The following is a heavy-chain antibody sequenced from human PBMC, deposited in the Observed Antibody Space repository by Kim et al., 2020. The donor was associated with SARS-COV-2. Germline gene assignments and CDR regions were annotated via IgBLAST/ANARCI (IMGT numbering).Heavy chain of an antibody. CDR3: TRDSHEAVAGPYYFDY. V-gene: IGHV3-49*04. D-gene: IGHD6-19*01. Sequence: GGSLRLSCTASGFTFGDYAMSWVRQAPGKGLEWVGFIRSKAYGGTTEYAASVKGRFTISRDDSKSIAYLQMNSLKTEDTAVYYCTRDSHEAVAGPYYFDYWGQGTLVTVSS. J-gene: IGHJ4*02. CDR1: GFTFGDYA. CDR2: IRSKAYGGTT.